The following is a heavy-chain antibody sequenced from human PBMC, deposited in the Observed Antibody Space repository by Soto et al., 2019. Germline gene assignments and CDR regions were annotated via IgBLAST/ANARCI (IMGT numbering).Heavy chain of an antibody. D-gene: IGHD6-19*01. Sequence: SETLSLTCTVSGGSISSSSYYWGWIRQPPGKGLEWIGSIYYSGSTYYNPSLKSRVTISVDTSKNQFSLKLSSVTAADTAVYYCATTIAVAEPKIDYWGQGTLVTVSS. CDR1: GGSISSSSYY. CDR3: ATTIAVAEPKIDY. J-gene: IGHJ4*02. V-gene: IGHV4-39*01. CDR2: IYYSGST.